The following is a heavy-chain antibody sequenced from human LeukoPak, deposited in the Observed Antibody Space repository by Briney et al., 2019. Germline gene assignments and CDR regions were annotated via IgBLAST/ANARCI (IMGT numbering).Heavy chain of an antibody. CDR3: AKSQLRGILTGYPFNLGEDY. CDR1: GFTFSGYT. D-gene: IGHD3-9*01. Sequence: PGGSLRLSCAASGFTFSGYTMSWVRQAPGKGLEWVSAISGSGGSTYYADSVKGRFTISRDNSKNTLYLQMNSLRAEDTAVYYCAKSQLRGILTGYPFNLGEDYWGQGTLVTVSS. CDR2: ISGSGGST. J-gene: IGHJ4*02. V-gene: IGHV3-23*01.